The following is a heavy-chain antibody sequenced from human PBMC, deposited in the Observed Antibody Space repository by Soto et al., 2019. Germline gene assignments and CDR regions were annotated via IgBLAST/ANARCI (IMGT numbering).Heavy chain of an antibody. CDR1: GFTFSSYA. CDR3: ATSHIGLQTIDY. D-gene: IGHD5-12*01. J-gene: IGHJ4*02. Sequence: GSLRLSCAASGFTFSSYAMSWVRQAPGKGLEWVSAISGSGGSTYYADSVKGRFTISRDNSKNTLYLQMNSLRAEDTAVYYCATSHIGLQTIDYWGQGTLVTLSS. V-gene: IGHV3-23*01. CDR2: ISGSGGST.